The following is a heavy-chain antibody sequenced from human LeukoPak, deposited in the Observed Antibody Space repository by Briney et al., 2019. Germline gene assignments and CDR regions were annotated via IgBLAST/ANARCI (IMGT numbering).Heavy chain of an antibody. CDR2: ISGSGGST. V-gene: IGHV3-23*01. Sequence: PGGSLRLSCAASGFTFSSYAMSWVRQAPGKGLEWVSAISGSGGSTYYADSVKGRFTISRDNSKNTLYLQMNSLRAEDTAVYYCAKVQVRGYSYGSLFGWFDPWGQGTLVTVSS. J-gene: IGHJ5*02. D-gene: IGHD5-18*01. CDR1: GFTFSSYA. CDR3: AKVQVRGYSYGSLFGWFDP.